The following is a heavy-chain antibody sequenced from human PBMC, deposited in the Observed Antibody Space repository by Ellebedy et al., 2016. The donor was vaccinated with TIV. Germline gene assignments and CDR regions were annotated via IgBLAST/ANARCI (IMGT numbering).Heavy chain of an antibody. Sequence: GESLTISCAASGFRFRSSWMHWIRQAPEKGLVWVARINSDGSSTSYADSMKGRFTISRDNAENTLYLQVNSLTVDDTAVYYCATGGNYYNGDWGRGTLVTVSS. CDR2: INSDGSST. V-gene: IGHV3-74*01. CDR3: ATGGNYYNGD. D-gene: IGHD1-26*01. CDR1: GFRFRSSW. J-gene: IGHJ4*02.